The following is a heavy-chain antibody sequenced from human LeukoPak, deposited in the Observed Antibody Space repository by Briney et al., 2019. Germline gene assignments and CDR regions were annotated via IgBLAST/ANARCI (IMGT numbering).Heavy chain of an antibody. V-gene: IGHV3-30-3*01. CDR1: GFTFSSYA. Sequence: GGSLRLSCAASGFTFSSYAMHWVRQAPGKGLEWVAVISYDGSNKYYADSVKGRFTISRDNPKNTLYLQMNSLRAEDTAVYYCARGLSSGWYLAAGLGYFDYWGQGTLVTVSS. D-gene: IGHD6-19*01. CDR2: ISYDGSNK. CDR3: ARGLSSGWYLAAGLGYFDY. J-gene: IGHJ4*02.